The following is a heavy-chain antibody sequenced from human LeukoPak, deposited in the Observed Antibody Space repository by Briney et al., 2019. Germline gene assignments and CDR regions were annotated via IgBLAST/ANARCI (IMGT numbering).Heavy chain of an antibody. CDR1: GYTFTSYD. D-gene: IGHD6-13*01. CDR2: MNPNSGNT. V-gene: IGHV1-8*01. Sequence: ASVKVSCKASGYTFTSYDINWVRQATGQELEWMGWMNPNSGNTGYAQKFQGRVTMTRNTSISTAYMELSSLRSEDTAVYYCAREGIAAAGTIGYWGQGTLVTVSS. J-gene: IGHJ4*02. CDR3: AREGIAAAGTIGY.